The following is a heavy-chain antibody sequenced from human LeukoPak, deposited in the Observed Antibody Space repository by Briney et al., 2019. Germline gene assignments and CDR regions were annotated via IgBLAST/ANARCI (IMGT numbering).Heavy chain of an antibody. CDR2: IYYSGST. J-gene: IGHJ5*02. V-gene: IGHV4-59*01. Sequence: PSETLSLTCTVSGGSISSYYWSWIRQPPGKGLEWIGYIYYSGSTNYNPSLKRRVTISVDTSKNQFSLKLSSVTAADTAVYYCARWGTYSPYRFDPWGQGTLVTVSS. CDR1: GGSISSYY. CDR3: ARWGTYSPYRFDP. D-gene: IGHD2-21*01.